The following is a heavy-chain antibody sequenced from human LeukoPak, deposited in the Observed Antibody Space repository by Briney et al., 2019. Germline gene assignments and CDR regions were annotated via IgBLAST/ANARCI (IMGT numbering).Heavy chain of an antibody. Sequence: AISGSGGSTYYADSVKGRFTISRDNSKNSLYLQMNSLRAEDTAVYYCAKGAYYGDWGQGTLVTVSS. V-gene: IGHV3-23*01. CDR2: ISGSGGST. D-gene: IGHD3-3*01. J-gene: IGHJ4*02. CDR3: AKGAYYGD.